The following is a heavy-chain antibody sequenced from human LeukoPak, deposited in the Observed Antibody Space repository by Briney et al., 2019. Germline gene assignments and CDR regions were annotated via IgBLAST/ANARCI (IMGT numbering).Heavy chain of an antibody. J-gene: IGHJ2*01. Sequence: GGSLRLSCAASGFTFSSYSMNWVRQAPGKGLEWVSSISSSSSYIYYADSVKGRFTISRDNAKNSLYVQMNSLRVEDTALYYCAREYSSSSGGGYFDLWGRGTLVTVSS. CDR2: ISSSSSYI. V-gene: IGHV3-21*04. CDR1: GFTFSSYS. CDR3: AREYSSSSGGGYFDL. D-gene: IGHD6-6*01.